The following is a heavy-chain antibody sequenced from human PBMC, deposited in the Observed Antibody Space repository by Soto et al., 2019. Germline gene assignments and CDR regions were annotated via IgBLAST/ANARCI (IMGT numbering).Heavy chain of an antibody. J-gene: IGHJ4*02. CDR2: ISPNSEKT. CDR1: GYTFSNFG. CDR3: ARSRGSYYTNFDS. V-gene: IGHV1-18*01. D-gene: IGHD3-10*01. Sequence: ASVKVSCKASGYTFSNFGISWVRQAPGEGLEWMGWISPNSEKTKIAQRFQGRVTMTTDISTSTSHLELRGLTSDDTAVYYCARSRGSYYTNFDSWGQGTLVTVSS.